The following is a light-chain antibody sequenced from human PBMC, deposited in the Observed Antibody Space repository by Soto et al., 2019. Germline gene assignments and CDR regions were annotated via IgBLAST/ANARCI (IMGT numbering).Light chain of an antibody. J-gene: IGKJ5*01. V-gene: IGKV3-15*01. CDR1: QSVSSY. CDR2: GAS. Sequence: IVVTQSPATLSVSPRERATLSCSASQSVSSYLDWYQQKPGQAPRLLIYGASSMETGIPARFSGSGSGTEFTLTISSLQSEDFAVYYCQQYNSGPPITFGQGTRLEIK. CDR3: QQYNSGPPIT.